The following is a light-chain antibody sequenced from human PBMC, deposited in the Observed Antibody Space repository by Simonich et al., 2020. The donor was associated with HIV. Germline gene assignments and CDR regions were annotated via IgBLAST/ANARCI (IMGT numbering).Light chain of an antibody. J-gene: IGKJ1*01. CDR3: QQYNRWPPWT. CDR2: GAS. CDR1: QRVSSN. Sequence: EIVMTQSPATLSVSPGERATLSCRASQRVSSNLAWYQQKPGQAPRLLISGASTRATGIPGRFSGSGSGTEFTLTISSLQSEDFAVYYCQQYNRWPPWTFGQGTKVEIK. V-gene: IGKV3D-15*01.